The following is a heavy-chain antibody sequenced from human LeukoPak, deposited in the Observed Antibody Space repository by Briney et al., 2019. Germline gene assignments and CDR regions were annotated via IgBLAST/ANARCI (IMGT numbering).Heavy chain of an antibody. V-gene: IGHV3-30*03. D-gene: IGHD3-9*01. Sequence: PGGSLRLSCAVSGFTFSNYGMHWVRQAPGKGLEWVAVISYDGSNKHYADSVKGRFTISRDNSKNTLYLQMDSLRAEDTAVYYCAGSILTGSSDAFDIWGQGTMVTVSS. J-gene: IGHJ3*02. CDR3: AGSILTGSSDAFDI. CDR1: GFTFSNYG. CDR2: ISYDGSNK.